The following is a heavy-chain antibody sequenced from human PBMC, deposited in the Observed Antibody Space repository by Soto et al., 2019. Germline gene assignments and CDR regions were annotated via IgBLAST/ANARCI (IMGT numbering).Heavy chain of an antibody. V-gene: IGHV4-31*03. D-gene: IGHD6-19*01. J-gene: IGHJ6*02. CDR1: GGSISSGGYY. Sequence: QVQRQESGPGLVKPSQTLSLTCTVSGGSISSGGYYWSWIRQHPGKGLEWIGYIYYSGSTYYNPSLKSRVTISVDTSKNQFSLKLSSVTAADTAVYYCASLAVAGHHPGDGMDVWGQGTTVTVSS. CDR3: ASLAVAGHHPGDGMDV. CDR2: IYYSGST.